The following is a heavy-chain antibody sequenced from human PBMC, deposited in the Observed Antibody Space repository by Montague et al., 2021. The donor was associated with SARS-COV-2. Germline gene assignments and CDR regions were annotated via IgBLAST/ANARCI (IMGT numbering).Heavy chain of an antibody. CDR3: ASQPIPVTGSGEFDY. CDR1: GHCVSSGTHY. J-gene: IGHJ4*02. CDR2: LFYSGRT. D-gene: IGHD6-19*01. V-gene: IGHV4-39*01. Sequence: SETLSLTCTVYGHCVSSGTHYQGWIRQLSGTGTLWIGRLFYSGRTYYNSSLKSRVSISVDTSKNQFSLRLRSVTAADTAVYYCASQPIPVTGSGEFDYWGPGTLVTVSS.